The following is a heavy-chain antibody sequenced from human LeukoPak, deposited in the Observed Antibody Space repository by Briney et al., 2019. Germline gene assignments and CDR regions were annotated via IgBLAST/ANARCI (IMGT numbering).Heavy chain of an antibody. J-gene: IGHJ4*02. D-gene: IGHD2-15*01. CDR2: IYSSGST. CDR1: GGSISSGSYY. Sequence: PSQTLSLTCTVSGGSISSGSYYWSWIRQPAGKGLEWIGRIYSSGSTDYNPSLKSLVTMSVDKSKNQFSLKLSSMTAADTAVYYCARDCSGNSCYSYWGQGTLVTVSS. CDR3: ARDCSGNSCYSY. V-gene: IGHV4-61*02.